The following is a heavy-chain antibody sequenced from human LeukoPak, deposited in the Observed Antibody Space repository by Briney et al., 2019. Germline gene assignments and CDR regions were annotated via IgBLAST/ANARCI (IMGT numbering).Heavy chain of an antibody. CDR1: GFTFSSYS. J-gene: IGHJ4*02. CDR2: ISSSSSYI. CDR3: ARVPYYSSGWSYYFDY. V-gene: IGHV3-21*01. D-gene: IGHD6-19*01. Sequence: KPGGSLRLSCAASGFTFSSYSMNWVRQAPGKGLEWVSSISSSSSYIYYADSLKGRFTICRDNAKNSPYLQMNSLRAEDTAVYYCARVPYYSSGWSYYFDYWGQGTLVTVSS.